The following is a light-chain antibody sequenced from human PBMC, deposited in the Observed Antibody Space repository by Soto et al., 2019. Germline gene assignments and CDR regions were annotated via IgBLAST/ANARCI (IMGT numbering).Light chain of an antibody. CDR2: EGS. CDR1: SSDVGNYNL. Sequence: QSALTQPASVSGSPGQSITISCTGTSSDVGNYNLVSWYQQYPGKAPQLMIYEGSKRPSGVSNRFSGSKSGNTASLTISGLQAEDEADYYCCSYAGSNTWVFGGGTKLTVL. V-gene: IGLV2-23*01. J-gene: IGLJ3*02. CDR3: CSYAGSNTWV.